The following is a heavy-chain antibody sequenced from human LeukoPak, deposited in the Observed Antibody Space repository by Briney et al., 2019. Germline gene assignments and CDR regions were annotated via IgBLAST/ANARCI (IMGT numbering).Heavy chain of an antibody. Sequence: GGSLRLSCAASGFTFGDYSMSWVRQTPGKGLEWVSAISGSGGDRYDADSVRGRSTISRDNSKNTLHLLMNSLRAEDTAVYYCARRFSGSYSLYYYDYWGQGTLVTVSS. CDR1: GFTFGDYS. V-gene: IGHV3-23*01. D-gene: IGHD1-26*01. CDR3: ARRFSGSYSLYYYDY. J-gene: IGHJ4*02. CDR2: ISGSGGDR.